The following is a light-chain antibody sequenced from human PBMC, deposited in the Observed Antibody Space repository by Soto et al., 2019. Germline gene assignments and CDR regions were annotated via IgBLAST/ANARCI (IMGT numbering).Light chain of an antibody. Sequence: VMTQAPATLSLSPGERANLSCRASQSVSSNLAWYQQKPGQAPRLLIYGASTRAPGIPASCSGSPSEPEFTLTISSLQSQDLAVYCCQQYNNWPPKTFGQGTRVDIK. CDR3: QQYNNWPPKT. V-gene: IGKV3-15*01. CDR2: GAS. J-gene: IGKJ1*01. CDR1: QSVSSN.